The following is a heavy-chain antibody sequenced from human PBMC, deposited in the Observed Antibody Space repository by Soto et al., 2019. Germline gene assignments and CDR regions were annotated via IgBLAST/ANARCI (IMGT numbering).Heavy chain of an antibody. CDR1: GGSISSSSYY. D-gene: IGHD1-26*01. Sequence: QLQLQESGPGLVKPSETLSLTCTVSGGSISSSSYYWGWIRQPPGKGLEWIGSIYYSGSTYYTPALKRRVVISADTSNNQFSLKLSSVTGAYRTVYDCARHVGIVGARALTLFDFWGQGTLVTVSS. J-gene: IGHJ4*02. CDR2: IYYSGST. CDR3: ARHVGIVGARALTLFDF. V-gene: IGHV4-39*01.